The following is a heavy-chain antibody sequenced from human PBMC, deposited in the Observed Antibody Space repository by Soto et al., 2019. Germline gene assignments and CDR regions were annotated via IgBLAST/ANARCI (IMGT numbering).Heavy chain of an antibody. Sequence: EVQLAESGGGLVQPGKSLKLSCVAIGFTFEDHAMHWIRQVPGKGLEWVAGINWNSGITGYADSVKGRFTISRDNANNSLHLEMNSLKSEDTALYYCTKGRGALTVVSNWFDPWGQGTPVTVSS. J-gene: IGHJ5*02. V-gene: IGHV3-9*01. D-gene: IGHD3-22*01. CDR3: TKGRGALTVVSNWFDP. CDR1: GFTFEDHA. CDR2: INWNSGIT.